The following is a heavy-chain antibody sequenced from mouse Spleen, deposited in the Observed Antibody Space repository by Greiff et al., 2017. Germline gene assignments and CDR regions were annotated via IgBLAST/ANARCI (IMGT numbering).Heavy chain of an antibody. CDR3: ARHDYVDY. CDR1: GFTFSSYA. J-gene: IGHJ2*01. Sequence: EVMLVESGGGLVKPGGSLKLSCAASGFTFSSYAMSWVRQTPEKRLEWVATISSGGSYTYYPDSVKGRFTISRDNAKNTLYLQMSSLRSEDTAMYYCARHDYVDYWGQGTTLTVSS. CDR2: ISSGGSYT. D-gene: IGHD2-4*01. V-gene: IGHV5-9-1*01.